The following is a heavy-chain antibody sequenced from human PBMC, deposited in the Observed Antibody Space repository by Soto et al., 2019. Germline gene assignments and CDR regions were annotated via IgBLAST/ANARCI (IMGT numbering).Heavy chain of an antibody. CDR1: GFIFSNAW. D-gene: IGHD2-2*01. CDR2: IKSKADGGTT. Sequence: PGGSLRLSCAASGFIFSNAWINWVRQAPGKGLEWVGRIKSKADGGTTDFAAPVKGRFAISRDDSKNMMYMEMSSLRTEDTAVYYCTKDSYINMPIVRFDYWRYGTLVTVSS. J-gene: IGHJ4*01. V-gene: IGHV3-15*07. CDR3: TKDSYINMPIVRFDY.